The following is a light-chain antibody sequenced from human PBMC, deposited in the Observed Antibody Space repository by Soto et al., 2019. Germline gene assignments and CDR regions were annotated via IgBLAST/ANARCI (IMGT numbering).Light chain of an antibody. V-gene: IGKV1D-8*01. J-gene: IGKJ1*01. Sequence: VVWMTQSPSLFSASTGDRVTISCRVSQGISNYLAWYQQKPGKAPELLIYDASSLQSGVPSRFSGSGSGTDFTLTISCLQAEDFATYYRQQYYSFPRTFGQGTKVDIK. CDR3: QQYYSFPRT. CDR2: DAS. CDR1: QGISNY.